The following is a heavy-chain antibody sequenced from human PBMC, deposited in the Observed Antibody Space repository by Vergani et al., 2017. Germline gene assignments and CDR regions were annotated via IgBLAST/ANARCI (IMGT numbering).Heavy chain of an antibody. CDR2: IYHSGST. CDR1: GYSISSGYY. CDR3: ARGRRGYGGNAFTSYYFDY. Sequence: QVQLQESGPGLVKPSETLSLTCAVSGYSISSGYYWGWIRQPPGKGLEWIGSIYHSGSTYYNPSLKSRVTISVDTSKNQFSLKLSSVTAADTAVYYCARGRRGYGGNAFTSYYFDYWGQGTLVTVSS. V-gene: IGHV4-38-2*01. D-gene: IGHD4-23*01. J-gene: IGHJ4*02.